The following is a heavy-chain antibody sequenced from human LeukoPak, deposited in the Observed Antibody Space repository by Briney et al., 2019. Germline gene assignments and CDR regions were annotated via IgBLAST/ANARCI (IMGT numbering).Heavy chain of an antibody. CDR3: ARVTVPAARHLDY. Sequence: SETLSLTCAVYGGSFSGYYWSWIRQPPGKGLEWIGEINHCGSTNYNPSLKSRVTISVDTSKNQFSLKLSSVTAADTAVYYCARVTVPAARHLDYWGQGTLVTVSS. CDR1: GGSFSGYY. D-gene: IGHD2-2*01. V-gene: IGHV4-34*01. CDR2: INHCGST. J-gene: IGHJ4*02.